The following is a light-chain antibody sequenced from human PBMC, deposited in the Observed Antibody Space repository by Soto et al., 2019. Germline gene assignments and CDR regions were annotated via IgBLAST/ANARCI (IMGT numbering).Light chain of an antibody. CDR1: QSVSIY. V-gene: IGKV3-11*01. CDR2: DAS. J-gene: IGKJ3*01. Sequence: EIVLTQSPATLSLSPGERATLSCRASQSVSIYLAWYQQKPGQAPSLLIYDASNRATGIPARFSGSGSGTDFTLTISSLQNEDFAVYYCQQRSNWPLTFGPGTKVDIK. CDR3: QQRSNWPLT.